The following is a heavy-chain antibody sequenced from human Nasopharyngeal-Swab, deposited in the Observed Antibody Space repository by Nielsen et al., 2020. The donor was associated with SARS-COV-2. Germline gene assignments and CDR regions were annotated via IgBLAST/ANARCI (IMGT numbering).Heavy chain of an antibody. Sequence: SETLSLTCTVSGGSISSSSYYWGWIRQPPGKGLEWIGSIYYSGSTYYNPSLKSRVTISVDTSKNQFSLKLSSVTAADTAVYYCGRHWPSSGYYYFDYWGQGTLVTVSS. CDR1: GGSISSSSYY. V-gene: IGHV4-39*01. CDR2: IYYSGST. D-gene: IGHD3-22*01. J-gene: IGHJ4*02. CDR3: GRHWPSSGYYYFDY.